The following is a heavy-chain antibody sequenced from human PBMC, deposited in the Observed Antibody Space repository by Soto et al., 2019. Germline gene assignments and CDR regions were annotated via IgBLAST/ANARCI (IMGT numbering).Heavy chain of an antibody. CDR2: ILPIFGTA. J-gene: IGHJ6*02. V-gene: IGHV1-69*06. Sequence: QVQLVQSGAEVKKPGSSVKVSCKASGGTFSSYAISWVRQAPGQGLEWMGGILPIFGTANYAQKFQGRVTITAEKSTSTAYMELSSLRSEDTGVYYCARVRVAAAGDYYYGMDVWGQGTTVTVSS. CDR3: ARVRVAAAGDYYYGMDV. CDR1: GGTFSSYA. D-gene: IGHD6-13*01.